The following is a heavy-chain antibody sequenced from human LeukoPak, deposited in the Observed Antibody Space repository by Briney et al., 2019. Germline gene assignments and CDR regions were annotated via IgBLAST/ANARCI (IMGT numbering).Heavy chain of an antibody. D-gene: IGHD6-19*01. Sequence: SETLSLTCTVSGGSISSSSYYWGWIRQPPGKGLEWIVSIYYSGSTYYNPSLKSRVTISEDTSKNQFSLKLSSVTAAETAVYYCARHHHNGWSDYWGQGTLVTVSS. CDR2: IYYSGST. CDR1: GGSISSSSYY. CDR3: ARHHHNGWSDY. V-gene: IGHV4-39*01. J-gene: IGHJ4*02.